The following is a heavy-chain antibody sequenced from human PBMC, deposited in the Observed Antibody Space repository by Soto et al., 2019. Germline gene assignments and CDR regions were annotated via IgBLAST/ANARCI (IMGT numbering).Heavy chain of an antibody. CDR1: GFTFSNYA. CDR3: AKDLSASGSFTSYYHYGMDV. V-gene: IGHV3-23*01. D-gene: IGHD3-10*01. CDR2: ISGNGRNT. Sequence: EVQMLESGGGLVHPGGSLRLSCAASGFTFSNYAMNWVRQAPGKGLAWVSSISGNGRNTYYADSVKGRLTLSRDSSKNTLYLQMNSLRVEDTGVYYCAKDLSASGSFTSYYHYGMDVWGQETTVTVSS. J-gene: IGHJ6*02.